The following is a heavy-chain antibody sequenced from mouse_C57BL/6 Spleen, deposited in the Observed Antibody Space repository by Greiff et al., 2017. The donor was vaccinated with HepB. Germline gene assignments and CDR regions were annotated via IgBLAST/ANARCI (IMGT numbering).Heavy chain of an antibody. J-gene: IGHJ1*03. CDR1: GYSITSGYY. Sequence: EVQLQESGPGLVKPSQSLSLTCSVTGYSITSGYYWNWIRQFPGNKLEWMGYISYDGSNNYNPSLKNRISITRDTSKNQFFLKLNSVTTEDTATYYCARDGGTGTRYFDVWGTGTTVTVSS. CDR3: ARDGGTGTRYFDV. V-gene: IGHV3-6*01. D-gene: IGHD4-1*01. CDR2: ISYDGSN.